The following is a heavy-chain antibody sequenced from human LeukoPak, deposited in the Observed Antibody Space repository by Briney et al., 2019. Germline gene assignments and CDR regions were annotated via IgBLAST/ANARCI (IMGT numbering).Heavy chain of an antibody. CDR1: GFTFSSYS. CDR2: ISSSSSYI. CDR3: ARDFGLSLSSWYEALGY. V-gene: IGHV3-21*01. J-gene: IGHJ4*02. Sequence: PGGSLRLSCAASGFTFSSYSMNWVRQAPGKGLEWVSSISSSSSYIYYADSVKGRFTISRDNAKNSLYLQMNSLRAEDTAVYYCARDFGLSLSSWYEALGYWGQGTLVTVSS. D-gene: IGHD6-13*01.